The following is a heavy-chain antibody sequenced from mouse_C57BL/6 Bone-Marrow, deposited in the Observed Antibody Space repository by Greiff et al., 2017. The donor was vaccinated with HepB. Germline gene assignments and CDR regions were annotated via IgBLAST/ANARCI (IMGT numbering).Heavy chain of an antibody. CDR3: ARHYDYDDYFDY. J-gene: IGHJ2*01. D-gene: IGHD2-4*01. CDR1: GYTFTSYW. CDR2: IYPGSGST. V-gene: IGHV1-55*01. Sequence: QVQLQQPGAELAKPGASVKMSCKASGYTFTSYWITWVKQRPGQGLEWIGDIYPGSGSTNYNEKFKSKATLTVDTSSSTAYMQLSSLTSEDSAVYYCARHYDYDDYFDYWGQGTTLTVSS.